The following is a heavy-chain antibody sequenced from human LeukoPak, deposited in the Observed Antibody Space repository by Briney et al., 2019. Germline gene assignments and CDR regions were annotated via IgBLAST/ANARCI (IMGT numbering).Heavy chain of an antibody. CDR2: ISGSGGST. CDR1: GFTFSSYA. Sequence: PGGSLRLSCAASGFTFSSYAMSWVRQAPGKGLEWVSAISGSGGSTYYADSVKGRFTISRDNSKNTLYLQMNSLRAEDTAVYYCAKDRSITMIVVVITPFDYWGQGTLVTV. D-gene: IGHD3-22*01. J-gene: IGHJ4*02. V-gene: IGHV3-23*01. CDR3: AKDRSITMIVVVITPFDY.